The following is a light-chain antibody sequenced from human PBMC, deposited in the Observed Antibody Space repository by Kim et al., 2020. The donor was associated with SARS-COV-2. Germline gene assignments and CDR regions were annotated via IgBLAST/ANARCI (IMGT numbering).Light chain of an antibody. Sequence: LSPGERATLACKASQTVSSYIAWYQQKPGQAPSLLIHVASTRATGIPARFSGSGSGTEFTLTISSLQSEDFAVYYCQQYNKWPPTFGGGTKVDIK. CDR2: VAS. V-gene: IGKV3-15*01. J-gene: IGKJ4*01. CDR3: QQYNKWPPT. CDR1: QTVSSY.